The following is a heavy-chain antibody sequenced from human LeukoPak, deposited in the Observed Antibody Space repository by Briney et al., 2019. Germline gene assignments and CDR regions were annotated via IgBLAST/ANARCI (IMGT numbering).Heavy chain of an antibody. V-gene: IGHV1-69*13. J-gene: IGHJ6*03. Sequence: SVKVSCKASGGTFSSYAISWVRQAPGQGLEWMGGIIPIFGTANYAQKFQGRVTITADESTSTAYMELSSLRSEDTAVYYCASGCSSTSCYRSYYYYMDVWGKGTTVTVSS. CDR2: IIPIFGTA. CDR1: GGTFSSYA. CDR3: ASGCSSTSCYRSYYYYMDV. D-gene: IGHD2-2*01.